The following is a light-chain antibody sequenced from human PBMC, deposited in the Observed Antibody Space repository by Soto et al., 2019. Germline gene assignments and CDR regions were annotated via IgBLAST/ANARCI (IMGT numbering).Light chain of an antibody. CDR2: AAS. Sequence: IQLTQSPSSLSASIGDRVTITCRASQGISSYLAWYQQKPGKAPKLLIYAASTLQSGVPSRFSGGGSGTDFTLTISSLQPEDFATYYCQQFNSPLTVGGGTKVDIK. V-gene: IGKV1-9*01. CDR1: QGISSY. J-gene: IGKJ4*01. CDR3: QQFNSPLT.